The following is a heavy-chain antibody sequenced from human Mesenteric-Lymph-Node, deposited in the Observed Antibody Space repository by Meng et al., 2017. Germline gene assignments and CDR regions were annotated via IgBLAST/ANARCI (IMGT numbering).Heavy chain of an antibody. CDR2: ISPYNGKT. D-gene: IGHD3-10*01. Sequence: QVELVQSGGEVKKPGASVKVSCKASGYTFTTYGVTWVRQAPGQGLEWMGWISPYNGKTNYAQKVRGRVTMNTDTSTSTAYMDLRSLTSDDTAVYYCARGGASQGYDYWGQGTLVTVSS. CDR3: ARGGASQGYDY. CDR1: GYTFTTYG. V-gene: IGHV1-18*01. J-gene: IGHJ4*02.